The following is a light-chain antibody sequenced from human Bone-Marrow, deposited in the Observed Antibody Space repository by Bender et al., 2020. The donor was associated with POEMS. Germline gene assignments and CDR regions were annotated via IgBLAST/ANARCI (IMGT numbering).Light chain of an antibody. Sequence: QAGLTQPPSVSKGLRQTATLTCTGNSDNVGNRGAAWLQQKPGHPPRLVSYRNNNRPSAISDRFSASRSGNTASLTIAGLQPEDEADYYCSAWDSSLSDWVFGGGT. V-gene: IGLV10-54*04. CDR3: SAWDSSLSDWV. CDR1: SDNVGNRG. CDR2: RNN. J-gene: IGLJ3*02.